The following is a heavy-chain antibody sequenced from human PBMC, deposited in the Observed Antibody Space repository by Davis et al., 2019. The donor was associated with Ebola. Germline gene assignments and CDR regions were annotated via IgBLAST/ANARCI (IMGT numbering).Heavy chain of an antibody. V-gene: IGHV5-51*01. D-gene: IGHD6-19*01. J-gene: IGHJ5*02. CDR2: IYPGDSDT. CDR3: ARGLAVAGTIGWFDP. Sequence: PGGSLRLSCKGSGYSFTSYWIGWVRQMPGKGLEWMGIIYPGDSDTRYSPSFQGQVTISADKSISTAYLQWSSLKASDTAMYYCARGLAVAGTIGWFDPWGQGTLVTVSS. CDR1: GYSFTSYW.